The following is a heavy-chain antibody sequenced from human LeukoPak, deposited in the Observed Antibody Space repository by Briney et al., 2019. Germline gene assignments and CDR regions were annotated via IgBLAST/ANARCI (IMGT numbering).Heavy chain of an antibody. CDR1: GYTFTSYD. CDR2: MNPNSGNT. V-gene: IGHV1-8*01. J-gene: IGHJ1*01. Sequence: ASVNVSCKASGYTFTSYDINWVRQATGQGLEWMGWMNPNSGNTGYALKFQGRVTMTRNTSISTAYMELSSLRSEDTAVYYCAGSSSWAQYFQHWGQGTLVTVSS. D-gene: IGHD6-13*01. CDR3: AGSSSWAQYFQH.